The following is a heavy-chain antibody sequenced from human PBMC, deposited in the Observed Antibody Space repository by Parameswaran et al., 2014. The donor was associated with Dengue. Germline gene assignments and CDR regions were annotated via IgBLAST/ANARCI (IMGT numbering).Heavy chain of an antibody. J-gene: IGHJ6*02. V-gene: IGHV3-49*02. CDR3: TRDILVVPAAIDPAHYYYGMDV. CDR2: IGSKAYGATT. Sequence: VRQAPGKGLEWIGFIGSKAYGATTAYAASVKGRFTVSRDDSKTTAYLQMNSLKTEDTAVYYCTRDILVVPAAIDPAHYYYGMDVWGQGTTVTVSS. D-gene: IGHD2-2*01.